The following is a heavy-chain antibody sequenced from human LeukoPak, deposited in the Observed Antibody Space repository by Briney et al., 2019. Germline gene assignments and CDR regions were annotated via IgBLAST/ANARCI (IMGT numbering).Heavy chain of an antibody. CDR3: ARGTATVITYYYYYMDV. V-gene: IGHV4-38-2*01. D-gene: IGHD4-11*01. Sequence: PSETLSLTCAVSGYSISSGYYWGWIRQPPGKGLEGIGSIYHSGSTYYNPSLKSRVTISVDTSKNQFSLKLSSVTAADTAVYYCARGTATVITYYYYYMDVWGKGTTVTVSS. CDR1: GYSISSGYY. J-gene: IGHJ6*03. CDR2: IYHSGST.